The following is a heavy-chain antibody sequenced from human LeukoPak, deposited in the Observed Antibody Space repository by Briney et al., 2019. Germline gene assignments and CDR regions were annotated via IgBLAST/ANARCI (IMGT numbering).Heavy chain of an antibody. V-gene: IGHV4-34*01. J-gene: IGHJ4*02. CDR3: ARGYSNYGTDY. CDR1: GGSFSGYY. D-gene: IGHD4-11*01. CDR2: INHSGST. Sequence: SETLSLTCAVYGGSFSGYYWSWIRQPPGKGLEWIGEINHSGSTNYNPSLKSRVTISVDKSKNQFSLKLSSVTAADTAVYYCARGYSNYGTDYWGQGTLVTVSS.